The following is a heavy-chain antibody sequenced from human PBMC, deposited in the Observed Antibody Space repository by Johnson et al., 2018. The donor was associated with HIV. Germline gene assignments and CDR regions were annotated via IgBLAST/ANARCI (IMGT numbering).Heavy chain of an antibody. CDR3: ARGYTWNDVAV. V-gene: IGHV3-30*01. CDR2: ISNDGSNT. J-gene: IGHJ3*01. D-gene: IGHD1-1*01. CDR1: GFTFSDYS. Sequence: QVQLVESGGNVVQPGRSQRLSCAASGFTFSDYSMHWVRQAPGKGLEWVAIISNDGSNTYFAASVKGRFTISRDNFKNTVYLQMNSLRTVDTAVYYCARGYTWNDVAVWGQGTTVTVSS.